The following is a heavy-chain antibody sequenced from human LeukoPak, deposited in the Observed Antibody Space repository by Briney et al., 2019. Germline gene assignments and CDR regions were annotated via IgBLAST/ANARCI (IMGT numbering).Heavy chain of an antibody. CDR3: VRVRRNRGIFGGFDY. Sequence: GGSLRLSCAASGFTFTNYAMTWVRQAPGKGLGWVSTITGSGSTTYCADSVKGRFTISRDNSKSTLYLQMNSLRAEDTAIYYCVRVRRNRGIFGGFDYWGQGALVTVSS. J-gene: IGHJ4*02. D-gene: IGHD3-10*01. CDR2: ITGSGSTT. CDR1: GFTFTNYA. V-gene: IGHV3-23*01.